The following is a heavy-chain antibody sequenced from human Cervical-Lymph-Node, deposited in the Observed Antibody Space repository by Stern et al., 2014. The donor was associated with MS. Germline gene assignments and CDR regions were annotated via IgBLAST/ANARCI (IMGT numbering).Heavy chain of an antibody. CDR1: GYTFTNYN. CDR3: ARVRFYGSGIYYALGDGMDV. D-gene: IGHD3-10*01. J-gene: IGHJ6*02. V-gene: IGHV1-8*01. CDR2: MNPNSGNK. Sequence: VQLVQSGAEVKKPGASVKVSCKASGYTFTNYNIAWVRQAPGQGLERMGWMNPNSGNKGYAQRFQGRVTMTRDTSTSTAYMELSSLKAEDTAVYYCARVRFYGSGIYYALGDGMDVWGQGTTVTVSS.